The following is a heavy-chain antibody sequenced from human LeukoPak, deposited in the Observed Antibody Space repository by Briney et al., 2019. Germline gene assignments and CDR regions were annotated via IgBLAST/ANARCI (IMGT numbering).Heavy chain of an antibody. CDR2: IGGTGYST. CDR3: AKVMNMIVVASIDS. V-gene: IGHV3-23*01. CDR1: GVRFSNYA. D-gene: IGHD3-22*01. Sequence: GGSLRLSCAVSGVRFSNYAMTWVRQAPGKGLEWVSAIGGTGYSTYYADSVKGRFSISRDNSKNTLYLHMDSLRAEDTAVYYCAKVMNMIVVASIDSWGQGILVTVSS. J-gene: IGHJ4*02.